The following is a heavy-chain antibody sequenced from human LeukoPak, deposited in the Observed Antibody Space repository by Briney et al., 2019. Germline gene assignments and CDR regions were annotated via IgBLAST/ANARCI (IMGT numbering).Heavy chain of an antibody. J-gene: IGHJ4*02. CDR2: INPNSGGT. CDR1: GYTFTGYY. CDR3: ARGPRVDIVAMGDY. D-gene: IGHD5-12*01. Sequence: ASVKVSCKASGYTFTGYYMHWVRQAPGQGLEWMGWINPNSGGTNYAQKFQGRVTMTRDTSISTVYMELSRLRSDDTAVYYCARGPRVDIVAMGDYWGRGTLVTVSS. V-gene: IGHV1-2*02.